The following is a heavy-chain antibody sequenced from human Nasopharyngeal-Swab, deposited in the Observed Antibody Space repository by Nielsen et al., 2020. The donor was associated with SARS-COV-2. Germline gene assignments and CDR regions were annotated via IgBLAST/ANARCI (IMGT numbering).Heavy chain of an antibody. Sequence: SETLSLTCVVFGGTLNGFHWKWIRQTPGKGLEWIGEINDRGSGNYNPSLRSRVTISAGTSNIQFSLKLSSVTAADTAVYYCARLGWLQLPDDYWGQGTLVTVSS. CDR3: ARLGWLQLPDDY. CDR2: INDRGSG. J-gene: IGHJ4*02. CDR1: GGTLNGFH. V-gene: IGHV4-34*01. D-gene: IGHD5-24*01.